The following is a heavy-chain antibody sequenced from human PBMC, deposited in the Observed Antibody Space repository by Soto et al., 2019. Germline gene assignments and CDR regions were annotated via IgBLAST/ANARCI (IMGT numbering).Heavy chain of an antibody. V-gene: IGHV4-39*01. Sequence: SETLSLTCTVSGGSISSSSYYWGWIRQPPGKGLEWIGSIYYSGSTYYNPSLKSRVTISVDTSKNQFSLKLSSVTAADTAVYYCARHPPRPAEQQLGDYWGQGTLVTVSS. CDR2: IYYSGST. J-gene: IGHJ4*02. D-gene: IGHD6-13*01. CDR3: ARHPPRPAEQQLGDY. CDR1: GGSISSSSYY.